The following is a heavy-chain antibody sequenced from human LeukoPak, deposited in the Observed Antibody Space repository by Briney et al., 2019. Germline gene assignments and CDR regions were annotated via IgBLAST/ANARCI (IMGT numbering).Heavy chain of an antibody. CDR3: ARLGRGGNWFDP. CDR2: INHSGST. CDR1: GGSFSGYY. V-gene: IGHV4-34*01. D-gene: IGHD3-10*01. Sequence: SETLSLTCAVYGGSFSGYYWSWIRQPPGKGLEWIGEINHSGSTNYNPSLKSRVTISVDTSKNQFSLKLSSVTAADTAVYYCARLGRGGNWFDPWGQGTLVTVSS. J-gene: IGHJ5*02.